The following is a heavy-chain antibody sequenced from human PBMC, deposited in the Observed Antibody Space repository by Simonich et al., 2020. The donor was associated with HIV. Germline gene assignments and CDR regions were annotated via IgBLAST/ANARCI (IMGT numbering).Heavy chain of an antibody. CDR3: ATTINYEDAFDI. CDR2: NDHTGVT. J-gene: IGHJ3*02. Sequence: QVQLQQWGAGLLKPSETLSLTCAVYGGSLSGHYWSWIRQTPGKGLEWIGENDHTGVTSYNPSLKGRVTISVDTSKNQFFLKLRSVTAADRAIYYCATTINYEDAFDIWGQGTMVTVSS. D-gene: IGHD4-4*01. V-gene: IGHV4-34*01. CDR1: GGSLSGHY.